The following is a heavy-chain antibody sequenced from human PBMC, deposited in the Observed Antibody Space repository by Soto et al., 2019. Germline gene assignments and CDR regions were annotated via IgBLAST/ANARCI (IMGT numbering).Heavy chain of an antibody. V-gene: IGHV3-23*01. CDR2: ISGSGGST. J-gene: IGHJ3*02. D-gene: IGHD4-17*01. CDR3: AKPIHRTTVTTYAFDI. Sequence: GGSLRLSCAASGFTFSSYAMSWVRQAPGKGLEWVSAISGSGGSTYYADSVKGRFTISRDNSKNTLYLQMNSLRAEDTAVYYCAKPIHRTTVTTYAFDIWGQGTMVTVSS. CDR1: GFTFSSYA.